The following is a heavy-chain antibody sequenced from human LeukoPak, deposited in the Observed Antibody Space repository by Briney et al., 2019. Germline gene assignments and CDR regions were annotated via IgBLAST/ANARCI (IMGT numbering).Heavy chain of an antibody. V-gene: IGHV4-34*01. Sequence: PSETLSLTCAVSGGSFSGYYWSWIRQPPGKGLEWNGEINHSGSTNYNPSLTSRVTISVDTSKNQFSLKLSSVTAADTAVYYCARGWDIVVVPAAMSLDYYYYGMDVWSKGTTVTVSS. CDR2: INHSGST. CDR3: ARGWDIVVVPAAMSLDYYYYGMDV. CDR1: GGSFSGYY. J-gene: IGHJ6*04. D-gene: IGHD2-2*01.